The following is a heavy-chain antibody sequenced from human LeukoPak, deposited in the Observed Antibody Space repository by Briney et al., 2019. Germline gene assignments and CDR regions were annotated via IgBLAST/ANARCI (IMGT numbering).Heavy chain of an antibody. CDR1: GGSINSAGFY. J-gene: IGHJ2*01. V-gene: IGHV4-30-2*01. D-gene: IGHD6-13*01. CDR3: ARHSSSWRRYFDL. CDR2: IYHSGST. Sequence: PSETLSLTCSVSGGSINSAGFYYNWIRQPPGKGLEWIGYIYHSGSTYYNPSLNSRVTISLDTSKNHFSLKLSSVTAADTAVYYCARHSSSWRRYFDLWGRGTLVTVSS.